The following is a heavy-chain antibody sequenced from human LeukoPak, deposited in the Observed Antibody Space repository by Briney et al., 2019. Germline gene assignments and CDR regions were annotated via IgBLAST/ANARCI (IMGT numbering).Heavy chain of an antibody. Sequence: SETLSLTCTVSGYSISSGYYWGWIRQPPGKGLEWTGSMDHSGSTYYNPSLKSRITISVDTSKNQFSLKLSSVTAADTAVYYCAREVLESYYDSQAFFDYWGQGTLVTVSS. J-gene: IGHJ4*02. V-gene: IGHV4-38-2*02. CDR2: MDHSGST. D-gene: IGHD3-22*01. CDR3: AREVLESYYDSQAFFDY. CDR1: GYSISSGYY.